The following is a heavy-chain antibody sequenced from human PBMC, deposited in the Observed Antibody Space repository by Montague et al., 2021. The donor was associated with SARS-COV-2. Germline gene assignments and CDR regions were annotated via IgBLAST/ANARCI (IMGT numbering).Heavy chain of an antibody. Sequence: SETLSLTCTVSGYSISSGYYWGWIRQPPGKVLEWIGRIYRNGNTYYNSSLKSRATIAVDTSKNLSLLMLRSVTAADTADYYGASVSISYDPDDASYGMDVWGQGTTVTVSS. CDR1: GYSISSGYY. CDR3: ASVSISYDPDDASYGMDV. CDR2: IYRNGNT. J-gene: IGHJ6*02. V-gene: IGHV4-38-2*02. D-gene: IGHD1-1*01.